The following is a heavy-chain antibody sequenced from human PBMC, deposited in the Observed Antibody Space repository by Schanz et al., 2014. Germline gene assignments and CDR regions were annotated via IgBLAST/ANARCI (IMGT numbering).Heavy chain of an antibody. V-gene: IGHV3-11*04. J-gene: IGHJ6*02. CDR1: GFTFSDYY. Sequence: QVQLVDSGGGLVKPGGSLRLSCAASGFTFSDYYMTWIRQAPGKGLEWVSDISDSGDSTHYADSVKGRFTISRDNAKNSLFLQMNSLRAEDTAVYYCATEGPRGTRHPINYYYAMDNWGQGTKVTV. CDR3: ATEGPRGTRHPINYYYAMDN. D-gene: IGHD6-6*01. CDR2: ISDSGDST.